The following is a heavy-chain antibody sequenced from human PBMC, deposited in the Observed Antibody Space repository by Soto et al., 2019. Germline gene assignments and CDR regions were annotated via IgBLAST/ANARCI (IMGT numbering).Heavy chain of an antibody. CDR3: ARDDDFWSGPV. CDR2: LSGSSNNT. D-gene: IGHD3-3*01. Sequence: VQVLESGGDLVQPGGSLRLSCAVSGFTFSSYAMNWVRQAPGKGLEWVSGLSGSSNNTYYADSVKGRFTVSRNNSNKTLYLQMNSLRADDTAVYYCARDDDFWSGPVWGQGTTVTVSS. CDR1: GFTFSSYA. V-gene: IGHV3-23*01. J-gene: IGHJ6*02.